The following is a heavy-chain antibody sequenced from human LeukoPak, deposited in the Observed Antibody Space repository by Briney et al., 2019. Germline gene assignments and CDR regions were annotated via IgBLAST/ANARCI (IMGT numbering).Heavy chain of an antibody. CDR3: ARHSAHSSTNDAFDM. CDR1: GGSISSYY. D-gene: IGHD6-13*01. J-gene: IGHJ3*02. Sequence: LSETLSLTCTVSGGSISSYYWSWIRQPPGKGLEWIGYIYYSGSTNYNPSLKSRVTISVDTSKNQFSLKLSPVTAADTAVYYCARHSAHSSTNDAFDMWGQGTLVIVSS. CDR2: IYYSGST. V-gene: IGHV4-59*01.